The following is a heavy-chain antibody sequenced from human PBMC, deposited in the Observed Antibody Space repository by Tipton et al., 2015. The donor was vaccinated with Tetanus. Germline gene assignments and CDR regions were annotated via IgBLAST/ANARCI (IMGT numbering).Heavy chain of an antibody. J-gene: IGHJ4*02. CDR3: AKDRYDSSGYYYLWGY. Sequence: SLRLSCAASGFTFSSYAMSWVRQAPGKGLEWVSAISGSGGGTYYADSVKGRFIISRDNSKNTLYLQMNSLRAEDTAVYYCAKDRYDSSGYYYLWGYWGQGTLVTVSS. CDR1: GFTFSSYA. V-gene: IGHV3-23*01. CDR2: ISGSGGGT. D-gene: IGHD3-22*01.